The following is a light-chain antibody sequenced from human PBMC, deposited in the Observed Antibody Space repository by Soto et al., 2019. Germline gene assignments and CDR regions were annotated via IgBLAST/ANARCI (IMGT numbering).Light chain of an antibody. Sequence: DIQMTQSPSTLSSSVGDRVTITCRASQTIDSWLAWYQQRPGKPPNLLIYKASTLASGVPSRFSGSGSGTEFTLTINSLQPDDFATYYCQQYHMYSGTFGQGT. CDR1: QTIDSW. CDR2: KAS. CDR3: QQYHMYSGT. V-gene: IGKV1-5*03. J-gene: IGKJ1*01.